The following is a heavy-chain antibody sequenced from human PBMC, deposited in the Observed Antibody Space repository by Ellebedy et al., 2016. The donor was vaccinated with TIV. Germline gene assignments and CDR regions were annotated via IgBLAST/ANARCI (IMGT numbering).Heavy chain of an antibody. Sequence: GGSLRLXXEGSGFNFMNNAMNWVRQAPGKGLEWLSYISSTRSTVNYAGSVEGRFTISRDNSKTSLYLHMRSLSTDDTAVYYCARSSSGWLSAFDVWGQGTMVTVAS. CDR3: ARSSSGWLSAFDV. CDR2: ISSTRSTV. V-gene: IGHV3-48*04. D-gene: IGHD6-19*01. CDR1: GFNFMNNA. J-gene: IGHJ3*01.